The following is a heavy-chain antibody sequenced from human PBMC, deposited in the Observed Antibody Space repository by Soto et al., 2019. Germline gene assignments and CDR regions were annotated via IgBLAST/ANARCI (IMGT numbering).Heavy chain of an antibody. CDR2: IYYSGST. V-gene: IGHV4-31*03. CDR3: ARTGDSSGYYYVMSYYYYGMDV. D-gene: IGHD3-22*01. CDR1: GGSISSGGYY. J-gene: IGHJ6*02. Sequence: QVQLQESGPGLVKPSQTLSLTCTVSGGSISSGGYYWSWIRQHPGKGIEWIGYIYYSGSTYYNPSINSRVTISVDTSKNQFSLKLSSVTDADTAVYYCARTGDSSGYYYVMSYYYYGMDVWGQGTTVTVSS.